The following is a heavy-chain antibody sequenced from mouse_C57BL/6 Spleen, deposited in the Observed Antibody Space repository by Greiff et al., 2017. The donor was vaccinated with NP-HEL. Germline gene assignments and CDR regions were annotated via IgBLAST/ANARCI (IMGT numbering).Heavy chain of an antibody. CDR3: ARRLTGTGAMDY. J-gene: IGHJ4*01. CDR2: IDPANGNT. V-gene: IGHV14-3*01. D-gene: IGHD4-1*01. Sequence: EVQLQQSVAELVRPGASVKLSCTASGFNIKNTYMHWVKQRPEQGLEWIGRIDPANGNTKYAPKIQGKDTITADTSSNHAYLHLSSLTSEDTAIYYCARRLTGTGAMDYWGQGASVTVSS. CDR1: GFNIKNTY.